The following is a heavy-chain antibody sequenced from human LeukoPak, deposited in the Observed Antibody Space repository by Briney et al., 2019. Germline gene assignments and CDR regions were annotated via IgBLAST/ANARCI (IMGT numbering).Heavy chain of an antibody. D-gene: IGHD3/OR15-3a*01. J-gene: IGHJ4*02. CDR3: ARESDDFGLYYFDY. Sequence: SETLSLTCTVSGGSISSSSYYWGWIRQPPGKGLEWIGSIYYSGSTYYNPSLKSRVTISVDTSKNQFSLKLSSVTAADTAVYYCARESDDFGLYYFDYWGQGTLVTVSS. CDR1: GGSISSSSYY. CDR2: IYYSGST. V-gene: IGHV4-39*07.